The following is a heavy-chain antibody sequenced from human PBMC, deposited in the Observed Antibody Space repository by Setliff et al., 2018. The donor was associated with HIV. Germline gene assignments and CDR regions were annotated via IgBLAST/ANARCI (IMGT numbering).Heavy chain of an antibody. CDR1: GFTFSTYS. Sequence: SGGTLRLSCAASGFTFSTYSMNWVRQAPGKGLEWVSYISSVGTIYYADSVKGRFTISRDNARNSLYLQMDSLRAEDTALYYCARDRRYDDSRQPWAFDIWGQGTRVTVSS. CDR3: ARDRRYDDSRQPWAFDI. J-gene: IGHJ3*02. CDR2: ISSVGTI. V-gene: IGHV3-48*01. D-gene: IGHD3-22*01.